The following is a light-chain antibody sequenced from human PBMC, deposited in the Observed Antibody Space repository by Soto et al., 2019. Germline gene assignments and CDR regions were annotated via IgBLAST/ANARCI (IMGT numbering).Light chain of an antibody. V-gene: IGLV2-14*01. CDR2: DVS. J-gene: IGLJ2*01. CDR1: SSDVGGYNY. Sequence: QSALTQPASVSGSPGQSITISCTGTSSDVGGYNYVSWYQQHPGKAPKLMIYDVSNRPSGVSNRLSGSKSGNTASLTISGLQAEDEADYYCSSYTSRSNLTLVVFGGGTNLTVL. CDR3: SSYTSRSNLTLVV.